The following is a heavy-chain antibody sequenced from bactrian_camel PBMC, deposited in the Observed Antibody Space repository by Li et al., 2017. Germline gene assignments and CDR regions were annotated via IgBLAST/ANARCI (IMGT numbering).Heavy chain of an antibody. Sequence: HVQLVESGGGSVQAGGALKLSCVASESIETFFVGWFRQAPGKAREAIAIMGSIGSEMYADSVTGRVTISQDNARETVYLQMNGLKPEDSAMYYCARSSGRYYLLKLRDFIIWGQGTQVTVS. CDR3: ARSSGRYYLLKLRDFII. D-gene: IGHD2*01. CDR2: MGSIGSE. J-gene: IGHJ4*01. CDR1: ESIETFF. V-gene: IGHV3S56*01.